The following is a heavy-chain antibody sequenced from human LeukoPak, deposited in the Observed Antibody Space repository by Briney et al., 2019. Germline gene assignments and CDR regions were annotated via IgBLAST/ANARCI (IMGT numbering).Heavy chain of an antibody. Sequence: GGSLRLSCAASGFTFSTYAMSWVRQTPEKGLEWVSVIYSGGTTYYADSVKGRFTISRDNSKNTLFLQINSLRAEDTAVYYCARGLRGMADSYYYGMDLWGQGTTVTVSS. J-gene: IGHJ6*02. V-gene: IGHV3-53*01. CDR2: IYSGGTT. CDR1: GFTFSTYA. CDR3: ARGLRGMADSYYYGMDL. D-gene: IGHD3-16*01.